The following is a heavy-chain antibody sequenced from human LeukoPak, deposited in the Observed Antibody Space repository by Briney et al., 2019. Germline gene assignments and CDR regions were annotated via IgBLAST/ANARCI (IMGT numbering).Heavy chain of an antibody. CDR3: ARDAGYGSGSYYSYYFDY. J-gene: IGHJ4*02. CDR2: ISYDGSNK. CDR1: GFTFSSYA. D-gene: IGHD3-10*01. V-gene: IGHV3-30*04. Sequence: PGGSLRLSCAASGFTFSSYATHWVRQAPGKGLGWVAVISYDGSNKYYADSVKGRFTISRDNSKNTLYLQMNSLRAEDTAVYYCARDAGYGSGSYYSYYFDYWGQGTLVTVSS.